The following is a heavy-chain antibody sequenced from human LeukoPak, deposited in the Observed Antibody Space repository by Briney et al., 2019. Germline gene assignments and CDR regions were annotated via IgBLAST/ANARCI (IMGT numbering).Heavy chain of an antibody. CDR3: ATDRVVAAAGTYYYYMDV. Sequence: ASVKVSCKVSGYTLSELSMHWVRQAPGKGLEWMGGFDPEDGETIYAQKFQGRVTMTEDTSTDTAYMELSSLRSEDTDVYYCATDRVVAAAGTYYYYMDVWGKGTTVTVSS. D-gene: IGHD6-13*01. J-gene: IGHJ6*03. CDR1: GYTLSELS. CDR2: FDPEDGET. V-gene: IGHV1-24*01.